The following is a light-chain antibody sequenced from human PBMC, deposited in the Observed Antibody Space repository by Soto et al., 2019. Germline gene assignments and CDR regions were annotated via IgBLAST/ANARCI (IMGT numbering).Light chain of an antibody. CDR3: AAWDDSLNGHVV. J-gene: IGLJ2*01. Sequence: QSVLTQPPSVSAAPRQRVTISCSGSSSNIGNNAVNWYQQLPGKAPKLLIYYDDLLPSGVSDRFSGSKSGTSASLAISGPQXXDEAXXYCAAWDDSLNGHVVFGGGTKLTVL. V-gene: IGLV1-36*01. CDR1: SSNIGNNA. CDR2: YDD.